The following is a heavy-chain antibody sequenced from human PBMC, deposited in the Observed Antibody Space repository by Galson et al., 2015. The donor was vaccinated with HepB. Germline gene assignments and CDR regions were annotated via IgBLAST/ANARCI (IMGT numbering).Heavy chain of an antibody. CDR3: AKKGCTTTSCTDNWFHP. CDR1: GFTFTNFA. Sequence: SLRLSCAASGFTFTNFAMHWVRQAPGKGLEWVTTVSYDGNNKFYADSVKGRFTVSRDSSENSLYLQMNSLRAEDTAVDYCAKKGCTTTSCTDNWFHPWGQGTLVTVS. V-gene: IGHV3-30*18. J-gene: IGHJ5*02. D-gene: IGHD2-2*01. CDR2: VSYDGNNK.